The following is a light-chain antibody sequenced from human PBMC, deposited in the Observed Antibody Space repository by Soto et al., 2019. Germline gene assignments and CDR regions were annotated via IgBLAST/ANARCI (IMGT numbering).Light chain of an antibody. CDR3: QQYNSYSPWT. CDR2: DAS. CDR1: QSISSW. J-gene: IGKJ1*01. Sequence: DIQMTQSPSTLSASVGDRVTITCRASQSISSWLAWYQQKPGKAPKLLIYDASSLESGVPSRFSGSRYGREFTLTISSLQPDDFATYYCQQYNSYSPWTFGQGTKVEIK. V-gene: IGKV1-5*01.